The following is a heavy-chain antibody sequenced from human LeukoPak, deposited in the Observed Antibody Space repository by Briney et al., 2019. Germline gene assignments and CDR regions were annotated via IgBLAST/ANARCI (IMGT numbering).Heavy chain of an antibody. J-gene: IGHJ6*02. D-gene: IGHD6-19*01. V-gene: IGHV4-34*01. CDR3: ARGNSTIAVAGTGLYYYYGMDV. Sequence: SETLSLTCAVYGGSFSGYYWSWIRQPPGKGLEWIGEINHSGSTNYNPSLKSRVTISVDTSKNQFSLKLSSVTAADTAVYYCARGNSTIAVAGTGLYYYYGMDVWGQGTTVTVS. CDR2: INHSGST. CDR1: GGSFSGYY.